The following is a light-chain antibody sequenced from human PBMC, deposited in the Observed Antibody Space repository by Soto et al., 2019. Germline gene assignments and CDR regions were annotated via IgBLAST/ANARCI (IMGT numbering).Light chain of an antibody. CDR1: SSSIGNNA. CDR3: AASDDRLNGYV. J-gene: IGLJ1*01. V-gene: IGLV1-36*01. CDR2: YDD. Sequence: QSVLTQPPSVSEAPRRRVTISCSGSSSSIGNNAVNWYQQLPGKAPKLLIYYDDLLPSGVSDRFSASKSGTSASLAISGLQSEDEADYHCAASDDRLNGYVFGTGTXV.